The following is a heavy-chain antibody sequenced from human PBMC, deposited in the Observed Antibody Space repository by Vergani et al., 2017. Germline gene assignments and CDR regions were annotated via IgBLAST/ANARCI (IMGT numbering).Heavy chain of an antibody. CDR1: GFTFSSYG. D-gene: IGHD3/OR15-3a*01. CDR3: AKDGTWAAVLGLGWYYFDY. V-gene: IGHV3-30*18. CDR2: ISYDGSNK. Sequence: VQLVESGGGLVQPGGSLRLSCAASGFTFSSYGMHWVRQAPGKGLEWVAVISYDGSNKYYADSVKGRFTISRDNSKNTLYLQMNSLRAEDTAVYYCAKDGTWAAVLGLGWYYFDYWGQGTLVTVSS. J-gene: IGHJ4*02.